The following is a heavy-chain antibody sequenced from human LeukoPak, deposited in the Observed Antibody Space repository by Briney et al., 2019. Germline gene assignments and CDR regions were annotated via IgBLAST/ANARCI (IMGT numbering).Heavy chain of an antibody. D-gene: IGHD1-20*01. CDR2: IYYTGST. V-gene: IGHV4-39*01. CDR3: ARLDNWNGYYFDY. Sequence: SEILSLTCTVSGGSISSSSHFWGWIRQPPGKGLEWIGSIYYTGSTYYNSSLKSRLTISVDTSKNQFSLKLSSVTAADTAVFYCARLDNWNGYYFDYWGQGTLVTVSS. J-gene: IGHJ4*02. CDR1: GGSISSSSHF.